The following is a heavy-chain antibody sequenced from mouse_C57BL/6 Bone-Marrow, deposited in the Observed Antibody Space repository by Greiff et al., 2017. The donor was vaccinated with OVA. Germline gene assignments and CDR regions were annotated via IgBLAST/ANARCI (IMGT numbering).Heavy chain of an antibody. J-gene: IGHJ2*01. CDR2: IDPSDSYT. V-gene: IGHV1-59*01. Sequence: QVQLQQPGAELVRPGTSVKLSCKASGYTFTSYWMHWVKQRPGQGLEWIGVIDPSDSYTNYNQKFKGKATLTVDTSSSTAYMQLSSLTSEDSAVYYCARYPDGYSDYWGQGTTLTVSS. CDR3: ARYPDGYSDY. D-gene: IGHD2-3*01. CDR1: GYTFTSYW.